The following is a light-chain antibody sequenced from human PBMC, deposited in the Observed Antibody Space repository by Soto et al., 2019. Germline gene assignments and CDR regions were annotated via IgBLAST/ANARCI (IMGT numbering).Light chain of an antibody. CDR3: QQRSNWPPLT. CDR2: DAS. V-gene: IGKV3-11*01. Sequence: EIVLTQSPATLSLSPGERATLSCRASQSVSSYLAWYQQKPGQAPRLLIYDASNRATGIPARFSGSGSGTDFTLTISSLEPEDVAVYYCQQRSNWPPLTFGQGTRLEMK. J-gene: IGKJ5*01. CDR1: QSVSSY.